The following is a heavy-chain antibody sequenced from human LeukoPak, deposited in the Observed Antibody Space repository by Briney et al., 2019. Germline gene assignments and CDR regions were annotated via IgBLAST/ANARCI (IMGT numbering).Heavy chain of an antibody. J-gene: IGHJ4*02. CDR1: GFTFSSYE. Sequence: GGSLRLSCAASGFTFSSYEMNWVRQAPGKGLEWVSYISSSGSTIYYADSVKGRFTISRNNAKNSLYLQMNSLRAEDTAVYYCARDSSGWYPSLDYWGQGTLVTVSS. D-gene: IGHD6-19*01. CDR3: ARDSSGWYPSLDY. CDR2: ISSSGSTI. V-gene: IGHV3-48*03.